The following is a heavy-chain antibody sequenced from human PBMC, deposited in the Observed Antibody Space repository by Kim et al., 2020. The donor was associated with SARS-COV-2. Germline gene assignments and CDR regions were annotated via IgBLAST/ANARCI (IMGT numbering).Heavy chain of an antibody. CDR1: GFTFSSYG. CDR3: AKDFIGCQQVEMATASAPSCYGMDV. CDR2: ISYDGSNK. D-gene: IGHD5-18*01. V-gene: IGHV3-30*18. Sequence: GGSLRLSCAASGFTFSSYGMHWVRQAPGKGLEWVAVISYDGSNKYYADSVKGRFTISRDNSKNTLYLQMNSLRAEDTAVYYCAKDFIGCQQVEMATASAPSCYGMDVWGQGTTVTVSS. J-gene: IGHJ6*02.